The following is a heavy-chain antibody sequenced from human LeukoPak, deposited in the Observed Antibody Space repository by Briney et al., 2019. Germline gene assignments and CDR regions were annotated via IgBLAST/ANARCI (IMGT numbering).Heavy chain of an antibody. J-gene: IGHJ5*02. CDR2: IYYSGST. CDR3: ARLWSRNWFDP. Sequence: PSETLSLTCTVSGDSIGSHYWSWIRQPPGKGLEWIGYIYYSGSTNYNPSLKSRVTISVDTSKNQFSLKLSSVTAADTAVYYCARLWSRNWFDPWGQGTLVTVSS. V-gene: IGHV4-59*08. D-gene: IGHD3-10*01. CDR1: GDSIGSHY.